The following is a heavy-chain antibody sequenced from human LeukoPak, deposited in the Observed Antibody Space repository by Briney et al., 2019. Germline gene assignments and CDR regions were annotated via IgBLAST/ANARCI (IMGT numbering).Heavy chain of an antibody. CDR2: IRSKAYGGTT. V-gene: IGHV3-49*04. J-gene: IGHJ4*02. CDR1: GFTFGDYA. D-gene: IGHD6-19*01. CDR3: SRGSGGV. Sequence: GGSLRLSCTASGFTFGDYAMSWVRQAPGKGLEWVGFIRSKAYGGTTQYAASVKGRFTISRDDSKSIAYQQMNSLKTEDTGVYYCSRGSGGVWGQGTLVTVSS.